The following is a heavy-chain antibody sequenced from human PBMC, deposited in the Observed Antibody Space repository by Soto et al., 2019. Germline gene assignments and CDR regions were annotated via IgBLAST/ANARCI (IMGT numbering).Heavy chain of an antibody. V-gene: IGHV3-74*01. CDR3: ARAAPFNYGGNSGFDF. CDR2: IKNDGSST. D-gene: IGHD4-17*01. CDR1: GFTFSSSW. Sequence: EVQLVESGGGLVQPGGSLRLSCVGSGFTFSSSWMHWVRQEPGKGPVWVSGIKNDGSSTTYAASVEGRFSISRDNAKNTVFLQMSSLRVEDTALYYCARAAPFNYGGNSGFDFWGRGTLVTVSS. J-gene: IGHJ4*02.